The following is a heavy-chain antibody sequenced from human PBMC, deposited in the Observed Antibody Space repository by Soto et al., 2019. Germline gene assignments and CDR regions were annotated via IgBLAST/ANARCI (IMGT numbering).Heavy chain of an antibody. D-gene: IGHD6-13*01. Sequence: PSETLSLTCTVSGGSISSYYWSWIRQPPGKGLEWIGYIYYSGSTNYNPSLKSRVTISVDTSKNQFSLKLSSVTAADTAVYYCARDRGSSSWYQGYYYYMDVWGKGTTVTVSS. CDR3: ARDRGSSSWYQGYYYYMDV. V-gene: IGHV4-59*01. J-gene: IGHJ6*03. CDR2: IYYSGST. CDR1: GGSISSYY.